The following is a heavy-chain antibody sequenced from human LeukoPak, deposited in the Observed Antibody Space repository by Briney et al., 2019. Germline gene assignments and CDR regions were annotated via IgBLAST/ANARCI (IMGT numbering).Heavy chain of an antibody. J-gene: IGHJ5*02. CDR1: GFTFSGFW. V-gene: IGHV3-7*01. D-gene: IGHD4-17*01. Sequence: PGGSLRLSCLTSGFTFSGFWMSWVRQSPGKGLEWVANINEDGSEKYYVDSVKGRFTISRDNARNSLYLQMNSLRVEDTAVYYCRSGHYEGAAWDQGTLVTVSS. CDR3: RSGHYEGAA. CDR2: INEDGSEK.